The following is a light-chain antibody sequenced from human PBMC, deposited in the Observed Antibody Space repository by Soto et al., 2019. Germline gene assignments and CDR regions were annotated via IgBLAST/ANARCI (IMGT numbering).Light chain of an antibody. CDR2: DAS. CDR3: QQFDDSVT. V-gene: IGKV3-20*01. Sequence: EFVLTQPPGTLSLSPGERATLSCRASQTVRNNYLAWYQQKPGQAPRLLIYDASSRATGIPDRFSGGGSGTDFTLTISRLEPEDSAVYYCQQFDDSVTFGQGTRLEIK. J-gene: IGKJ5*01. CDR1: QTVRNNY.